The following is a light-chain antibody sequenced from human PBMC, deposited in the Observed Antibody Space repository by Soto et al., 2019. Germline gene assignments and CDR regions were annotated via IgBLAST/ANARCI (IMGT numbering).Light chain of an antibody. CDR1: QSVGRN. J-gene: IGKJ3*01. CDR3: QEYSKWPLFT. Sequence: EKVGTNPPGFWFVSPGAKATLSCRASQSVGRNLAGNQQKPGQAPTLLSYAASTRAPGLPARSSGSGSGTDFTLTIISLQSEDFAVYYCQEYSKWPLFTFGPGTRVDIK. V-gene: IGKV3-15*01. CDR2: AAS.